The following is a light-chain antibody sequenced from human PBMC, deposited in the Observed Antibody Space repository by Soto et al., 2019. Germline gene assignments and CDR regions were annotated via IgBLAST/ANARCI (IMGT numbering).Light chain of an antibody. Sequence: QSVLAQSPSASGSPGQSVTISCIVTSSDVGGYNYVSWYQHHPGKAPKLIIYEVTKRPSGVPDRFSGSRSGTTASLTVSGLQAEDEADYYCGSYAGGNTFVFGTGTKVTVL. J-gene: IGLJ1*01. CDR3: GSYAGGNTFV. CDR1: SSDVGGYNY. V-gene: IGLV2-8*01. CDR2: EVT.